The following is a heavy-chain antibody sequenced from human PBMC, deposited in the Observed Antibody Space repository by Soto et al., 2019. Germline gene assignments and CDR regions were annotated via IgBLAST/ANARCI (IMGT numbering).Heavy chain of an antibody. D-gene: IGHD4-17*01. CDR2: ISGNGEII. Sequence: GGSLRLSCAASGFTFSDYYIHWIRRAPGKGLEWISYISGNGEIIQYAASARDRFTISRDNAENSVYLEMDRLRAEDTALYYCARDVDADSRTVFALGGQGTLVTVPS. CDR1: GFTFSDYY. V-gene: IGHV3-11*01. CDR3: ARDVDADSRTVFAL. J-gene: IGHJ4*02.